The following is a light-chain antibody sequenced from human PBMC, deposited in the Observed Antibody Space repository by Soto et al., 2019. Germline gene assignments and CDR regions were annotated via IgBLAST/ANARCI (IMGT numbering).Light chain of an antibody. CDR3: AAWDDSLNGPV. J-gene: IGLJ1*01. CDR2: YDD. Sequence: QSVLTQPPSVSEAPRQRVTISCSGSSSNIGNNAVNWYQQLPGKAPKLLIYYDDLLPPGVSDRFSGSKSGTSASLAISGLQSEDEADYYCAAWDDSLNGPVFGTGTKLTVL. V-gene: IGLV1-36*01. CDR1: SSNIGNNA.